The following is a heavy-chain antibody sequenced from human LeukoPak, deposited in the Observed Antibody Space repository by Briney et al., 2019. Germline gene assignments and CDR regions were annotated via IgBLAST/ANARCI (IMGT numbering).Heavy chain of an antibody. V-gene: IGHV4-59*01. Sequence: PSETLSLTCAVYGGSFSGYYWSWIRQPLGKGLEWIGYIYYSGTTNYNPSLKSRVTISVDTSKNQFSLKLSSVTAADTAVYYCARGVYIAAAQYGYWGQGTLVTVSS. CDR2: IYYSGTT. D-gene: IGHD6-13*01. J-gene: IGHJ4*02. CDR1: GGSFSGYY. CDR3: ARGVYIAAAQYGY.